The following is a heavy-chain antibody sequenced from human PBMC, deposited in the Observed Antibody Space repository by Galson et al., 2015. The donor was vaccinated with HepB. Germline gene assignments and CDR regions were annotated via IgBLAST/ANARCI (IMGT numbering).Heavy chain of an antibody. CDR2: ISYDGSNK. D-gene: IGHD3-10*01. CDR3: AKGDMVRGVPAPYYFDY. V-gene: IGHV3-30*18. CDR1: GFTFSSYG. J-gene: IGHJ4*02. Sequence: SLRLSCAASGFTFSSYGMHWVRQAPGKGLEWVAVISYDGSNKYYADSVKGRFTISRDNSKNTLYLQMNSLRVEDTAVYYCAKGDMVRGVPAPYYFDYWGQGTLVTVSS.